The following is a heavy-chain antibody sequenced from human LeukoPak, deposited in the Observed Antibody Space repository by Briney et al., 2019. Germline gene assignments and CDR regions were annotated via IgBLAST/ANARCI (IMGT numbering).Heavy chain of an antibody. CDR3: TAEKNGSPHY. D-gene: IGHD2-8*01. Sequence: SETLSLTCTVSRGSVSSSTYYRSWVRQPPGKGLEWIASIYYTGSTYYNPSLKSRVTISLDMSKNVFFLTMTSVTAADTAVYFCTAEKNGSPHYWGQGTQVTVSS. V-gene: IGHV4-39*07. J-gene: IGHJ4*02. CDR1: RGSVSSSTYY. CDR2: IYYTGST.